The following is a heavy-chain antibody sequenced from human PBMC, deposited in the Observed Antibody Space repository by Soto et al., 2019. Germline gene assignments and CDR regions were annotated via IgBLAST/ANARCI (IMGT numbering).Heavy chain of an antibody. J-gene: IGHJ4*02. V-gene: IGHV4-4*02. CDR2: IYHSGST. D-gene: IGHD3-3*01. CDR3: ARVYYHFWSGYY. CDR1: GGSISSSNW. Sequence: SETLSLTCAVSGGSISSSNWWSWVRQPPGKGLEWIGEIYHSGSTNYNPSLKSRVTISVDKSKNQFSLKLSSVTAADTAVYYCARVYYHFWSGYYWGQGTLVTVYS.